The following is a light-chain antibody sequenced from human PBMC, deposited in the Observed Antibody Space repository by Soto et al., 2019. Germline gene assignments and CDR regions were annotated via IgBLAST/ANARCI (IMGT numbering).Light chain of an antibody. CDR1: QSISSY. V-gene: IGKV1-39*01. J-gene: IGKJ1*01. Sequence: DIQMTQSPSSLSASVGDRVSITCRASQSISSYLNWYQQKPGKVPKLLIYASSSLQSGVPSRFSGSGSGTDFTLTISSLQPEDFATYYCQQSFSSPPWTFGQGTKVDI. CDR2: ASS. CDR3: QQSFSSPPWT.